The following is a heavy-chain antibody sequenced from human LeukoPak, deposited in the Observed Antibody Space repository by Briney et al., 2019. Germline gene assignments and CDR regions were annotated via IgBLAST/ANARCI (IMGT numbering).Heavy chain of an antibody. V-gene: IGHV4-38-2*01. CDR3: ARARRGYSYEPFDY. CDR2: IYHSRST. Sequence: SETLSLTCAVSAYSISSGCYWGWIRQPPGRGLEWIGSIYHSRSTYYNPSLKSRVTISVDTSKNQFSLRLSSVTAADTAVYYCARARRGYSYEPFDYWGQGTLVTVSS. CDR1: AYSISSGCY. J-gene: IGHJ4*02. D-gene: IGHD5-18*01.